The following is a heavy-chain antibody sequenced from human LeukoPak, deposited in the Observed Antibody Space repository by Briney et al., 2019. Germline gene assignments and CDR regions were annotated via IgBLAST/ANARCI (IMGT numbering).Heavy chain of an antibody. D-gene: IGHD6-13*01. CDR2: IEKDGSKK. CDR3: TRDPPAVAINTYA. Sequence: GGSLRLSCAASRFTFSSYWMSWVRQAPGRGLEWVANIEKDGSKKNYVDSVKGRFTISRDNAKNSLFLQMNSLRDEDTAVYYCTRDPPAVAINTYAWGQGTLVTVSS. CDR1: RFTFSSYW. V-gene: IGHV3-7*01. J-gene: IGHJ5*02.